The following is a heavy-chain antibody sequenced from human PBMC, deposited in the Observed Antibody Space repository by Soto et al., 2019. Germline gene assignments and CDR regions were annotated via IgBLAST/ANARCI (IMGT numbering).Heavy chain of an antibody. CDR2: IGTAGDT. CDR3: ARGAVGNTIFGVVIQGVDV. D-gene: IGHD3-3*01. Sequence: GGSLRLSCAASGFTFSSYDMHWVRQATGKGLEWVSAIGTAGDTYYPGSVKGRFTISRENAKNSLYLQMNSLRAGDTAVYYCARGAVGNTIFGVVIQGVDVWGQGTTVTVSS. V-gene: IGHV3-13*01. CDR1: GFTFSSYD. J-gene: IGHJ6*02.